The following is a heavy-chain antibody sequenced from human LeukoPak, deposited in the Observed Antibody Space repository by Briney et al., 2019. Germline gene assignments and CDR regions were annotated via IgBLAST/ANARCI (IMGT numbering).Heavy chain of an antibody. V-gene: IGHV1-8*01. CDR2: MNPNSGNT. D-gene: IGHD3-3*01. Sequence: GASVKVSCKASGYTFTSYDINWVRQATGQGLEWMGWMNPNSGNTGYAQELQGRVTMTRDTSISTAYMELSSLRSEDTAVYYCARGIFGVYYFDYWGQGTLVTVSS. CDR1: GYTFTSYD. J-gene: IGHJ4*02. CDR3: ARGIFGVYYFDY.